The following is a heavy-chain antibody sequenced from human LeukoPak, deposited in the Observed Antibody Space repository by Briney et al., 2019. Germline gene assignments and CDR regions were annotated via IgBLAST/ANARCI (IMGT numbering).Heavy chain of an antibody. V-gene: IGHV4-61*08. CDR2: MYYSGNS. CDR3: ARSQSQSGSYRYYFTY. CDR1: GVSVGSAGYY. J-gene: IGHJ4*02. D-gene: IGHD1-26*01. Sequence: SETLSLTCSVSGVSVGSAGYYWTWIRQPPGKGLEWIGYMYYSGNSNYNPFLKSRVTMSLDPSKNRFSLKLSSVTAADTAVYYCARSQSQSGSYRYYFTYWGQGTLVTVYS.